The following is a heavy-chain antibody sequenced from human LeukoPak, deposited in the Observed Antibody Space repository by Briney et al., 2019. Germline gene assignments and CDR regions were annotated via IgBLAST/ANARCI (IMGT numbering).Heavy chain of an antibody. V-gene: IGHV4-30-4*08. J-gene: IGHJ4*02. CDR3: ARETPPYYYGSGSSSNFDY. CDR1: GGSIGSGDYY. D-gene: IGHD3-10*01. CDR2: IYYSGST. Sequence: SQTLSLTCTVSGGSIGSGDYYWSRIRQPPGKGLEWIGYIYYSGSTYYNPSLKSRVTISVDTSKNQFSLKLSSVTAADTAVYYCARETPPYYYGSGSSSNFDYWGQGTLVTVSS.